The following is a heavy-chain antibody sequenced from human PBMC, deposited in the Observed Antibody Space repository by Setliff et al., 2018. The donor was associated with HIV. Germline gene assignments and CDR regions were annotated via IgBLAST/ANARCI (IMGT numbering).Heavy chain of an antibody. CDR1: GFTFRGYA. Sequence: PGGSLRLSCAASGFTFRGYAMSWVRQAPGKGLEWVSAVSGSGDSTYYADSARGRFSASRDNSKNTLYPQMNSLRAEDTAVYFCARDKYRSGSYYDYFDYWGQGTLVTVSS. CDR3: ARDKYRSGSYYDYFDY. D-gene: IGHD1-26*01. J-gene: IGHJ4*02. V-gene: IGHV3-23*01. CDR2: VSGSGDST.